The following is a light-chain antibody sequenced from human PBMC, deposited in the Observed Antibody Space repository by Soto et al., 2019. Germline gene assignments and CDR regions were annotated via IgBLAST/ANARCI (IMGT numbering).Light chain of an antibody. CDR1: QGISSY. J-gene: IGKJ1*01. Sequence: ALRMTQSPSSLSASTGDRVTITCRASQGISSYLAWYQQTPGXAPXXLIYAASTLQSGVPSRFSGSGSGTFFPLTISCLHSEDAATYDCQQYNSYRTFGQGTKGDIK. V-gene: IGKV1-8*01. CDR2: AAS. CDR3: QQYNSYRT.